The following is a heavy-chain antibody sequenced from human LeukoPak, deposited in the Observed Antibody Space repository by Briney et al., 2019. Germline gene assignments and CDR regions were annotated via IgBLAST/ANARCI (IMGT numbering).Heavy chain of an antibody. V-gene: IGHV3-20*04. CDR1: GFTLDDYG. D-gene: IGHD3-3*01. J-gene: IGHJ3*02. CDR2: INWNGDRI. Sequence: GGSLRLSCAASGFTLDDYGMNWVRQAPGKGREWVSGINWNGDRIGSVDSVKGRFTISRDNAKNSLYLQMESLGAEDMALYYCARLRITIFGVNTRGAFDIWGQGTMVTVSS. CDR3: ARLRITIFGVNTRGAFDI.